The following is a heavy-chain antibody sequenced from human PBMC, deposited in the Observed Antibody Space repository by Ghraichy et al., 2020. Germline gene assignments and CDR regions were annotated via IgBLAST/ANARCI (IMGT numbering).Heavy chain of an antibody. Sequence: LSLTCVTSGFTFSSYSYTMSWVRQAPGKGLECVAALSGSGGNTYYADSVKGRFTITRDISKKTLYLEMNSLRVEDTAVYFCANVPSSSSSKLGRGFGYWGQGTLV. D-gene: IGHD1-26*01. CDR2: LSGSGGNT. CDR3: ANVPSSSSSKLGRGFGY. J-gene: IGHJ4*02. V-gene: IGHV3-23*01. CDR1: GFTFSSYSYT.